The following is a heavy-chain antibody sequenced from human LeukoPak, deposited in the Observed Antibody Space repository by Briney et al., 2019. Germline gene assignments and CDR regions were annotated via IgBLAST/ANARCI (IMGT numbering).Heavy chain of an antibody. J-gene: IGHJ4*02. CDR3: ARGGESSIAARPVDY. CDR1: GYTFTGYD. D-gene: IGHD6-6*01. Sequence: GASVKVSCKASGYTFTGYDINWVRQATGQGLEWMGWMNPNSGNTGYAQKFQGRVTMTRNTSISTAYMELSSLRSEDTAVYYCARGGESSIAARPVDYWGQGTLVTVSS. V-gene: IGHV1-8*01. CDR2: MNPNSGNT.